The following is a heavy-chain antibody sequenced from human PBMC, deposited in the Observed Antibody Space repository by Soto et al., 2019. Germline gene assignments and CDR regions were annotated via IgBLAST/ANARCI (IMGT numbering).Heavy chain of an antibody. J-gene: IGHJ4*02. V-gene: IGHV2-5*02. CDR2: IFWDDDK. CDR1: GFSLSTRGVG. D-gene: IGHD5-12*01. Sequence: QITLKESGPTLVKPTQTLTLTCTFSGFSLSTRGVGVAWIRQPPGKALEWLALIFWDDDKWYSPSLKSRLTITDDSSKNQVVLTITNMDPVDTATYYCAHRPRGYAYYFDYWGQGTLVTVSS. CDR3: AHRPRGYAYYFDY.